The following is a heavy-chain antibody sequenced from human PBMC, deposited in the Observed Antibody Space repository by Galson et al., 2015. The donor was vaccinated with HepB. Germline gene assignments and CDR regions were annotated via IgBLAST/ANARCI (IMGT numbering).Heavy chain of an antibody. J-gene: IGHJ4*02. CDR2: ISTDSLTI. CDR3: ARKTKTGSHGGGVDY. V-gene: IGHV3-48*01. D-gene: IGHD1-1*01. CDR1: GFTFSSHA. Sequence: PLRLSCAASGFTFSSHAMNWVRQAAGKGLEWVSSISTDSLTIYYGDFVKGRFTIARDNAKNSLYLQMNSLRAEDTAVYYCARKTKTGSHGGGVDYWGQGTLVTVSS.